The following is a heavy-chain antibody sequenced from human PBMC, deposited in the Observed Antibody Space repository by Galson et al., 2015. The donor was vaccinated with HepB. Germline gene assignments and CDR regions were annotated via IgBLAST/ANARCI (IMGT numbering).Heavy chain of an antibody. CDR1: GDSVMTSPNY. CDR3: VRHSDTTLPAAFHV. Sequence: SETLSLTCSVSGDSVMTSPNYWGWIRQPPGKGLEWIGSIYYGRTTYYNPSLNSRVTISIDTSKNQFSLDLSSLTAADTAVYYCVRHSDTTLPAAFHVWGQGTMVTVSS. D-gene: IGHD1-1*01. V-gene: IGHV4-39*01. J-gene: IGHJ3*01. CDR2: IYYGRTT.